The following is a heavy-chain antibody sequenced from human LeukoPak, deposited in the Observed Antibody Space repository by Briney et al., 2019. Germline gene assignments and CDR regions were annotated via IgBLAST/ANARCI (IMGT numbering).Heavy chain of an antibody. V-gene: IGHV1-2*02. CDR2: INPNSGGT. Sequence: ASVKVSCKASGYTFTGYYMHWVRQAPGQGLEWMGWINPNSGGTNYAQKFQGRVTMTRDTSISTAYMELSSLRSDDTAVYYCARSLIGKWLVLKTFDYWGQGTLVTVSS. CDR1: GYTFTGYY. CDR3: ARSLIGKWLVLKTFDY. J-gene: IGHJ4*02. D-gene: IGHD6-19*01.